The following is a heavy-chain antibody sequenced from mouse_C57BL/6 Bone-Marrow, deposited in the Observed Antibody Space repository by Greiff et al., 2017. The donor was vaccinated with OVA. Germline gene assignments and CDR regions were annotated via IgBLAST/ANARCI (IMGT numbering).Heavy chain of an antibody. V-gene: IGHV1-69*01. CDR3: ARRDYYGNYDAMDY. CDR1: GYTFTSYW. D-gene: IGHD2-1*01. Sequence: QVQLQQPGAELVMPGASVKLSCKASGYTFTSYWMHWVKQRPGQGLEWIGEFDPSDSYTNYNQKFKGKSTLTVDKSSSTAYMQLSSLTSEDSAVYYCARRDYYGNYDAMDYWGQGTSVTVSS. CDR2: FDPSDSYT. J-gene: IGHJ4*01.